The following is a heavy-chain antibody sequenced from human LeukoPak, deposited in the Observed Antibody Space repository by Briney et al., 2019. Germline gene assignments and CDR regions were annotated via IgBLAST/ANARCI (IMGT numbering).Heavy chain of an antibody. CDR1: GFTLSDYY. Sequence: GGSLRLSCAASGFTLSDYYMSWIRQAPGTGLEWVSYISSSGSTIYYADSVKGRFTISRDNAKNSLYLQMNSLRAEDTAVYYWARNLMATMSLDYWGQGTLVTVSS. J-gene: IGHJ4*02. CDR2: ISSSGSTI. V-gene: IGHV3-11*01. D-gene: IGHD5-24*01. CDR3: ARNLMATMSLDY.